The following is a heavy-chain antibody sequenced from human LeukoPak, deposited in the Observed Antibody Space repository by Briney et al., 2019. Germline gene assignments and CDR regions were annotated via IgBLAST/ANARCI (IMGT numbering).Heavy chain of an antibody. Sequence: SVKVSCEASGGTFSSYAINWVRQAPGQGLEWMGRIIPIFGTANYAQKFQGRVTITTDESTSTAYMELSSLRSEDTAVYYCARDPGYSGSHRGSFDIWGQGTMVTVSS. CDR1: GGTFSSYA. CDR3: ARDPGYSGSHRGSFDI. D-gene: IGHD1-26*01. J-gene: IGHJ3*02. V-gene: IGHV1-69*05. CDR2: IIPIFGTA.